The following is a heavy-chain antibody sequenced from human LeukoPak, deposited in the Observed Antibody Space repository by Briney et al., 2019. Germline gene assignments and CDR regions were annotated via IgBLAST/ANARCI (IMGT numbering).Heavy chain of an antibody. CDR3: ARDQGSGWHAFDI. CDR1: GGSISSGGYY. J-gene: IGHJ3*02. D-gene: IGHD3-22*01. V-gene: IGHV4-31*03. CDR2: IYYSGST. Sequence: SETLSLTCTVSGGSISSGGYYWSWIRQHPGQGLVWVGYIYYSGSTYYNPSLKSRVTTSVDTSKNQFSLKLSSVTAADTAVYYCARDQGSGWHAFDIWGQGTMVTVSS.